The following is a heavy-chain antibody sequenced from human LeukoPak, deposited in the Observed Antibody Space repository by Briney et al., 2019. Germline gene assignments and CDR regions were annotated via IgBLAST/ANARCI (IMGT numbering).Heavy chain of an antibody. J-gene: IGHJ3*02. V-gene: IGHV1-2*02. CDR2: MIPNSGDT. CDR1: GYTFTGYN. CDR3: ATPAAVVDLWTRTARGLDI. D-gene: IGHD6-13*01. Sequence: GASVKVSCKASGYTFTGYNIHWVRQAPGQGLEWMGWMIPNSGDTNTAQKFQGRVAMTRDTSINTAYMELTGLRSEDTAVYYCATPAAVVDLWTRTARGLDIWGQGTMVTVSS.